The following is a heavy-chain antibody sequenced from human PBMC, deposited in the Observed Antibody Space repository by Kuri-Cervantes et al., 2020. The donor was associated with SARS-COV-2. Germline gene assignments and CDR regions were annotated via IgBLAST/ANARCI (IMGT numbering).Heavy chain of an antibody. CDR3: ARDCSGTDCNVIVYALSD. D-gene: IGHD2-8*01. Sequence: SETLSLTCSVSGGSLNSGDYYWTWVRQPPGKGLEWIGNIYYRGSASYNPSLKSRLTMSLDMSKSQFSLKLRSVTVADTAMYYCARDCSGTDCNVIVYALSDWGQGTLVTVSS. CDR2: IYYRGSA. CDR1: GGSLNSGDYY. J-gene: IGHJ4*02. V-gene: IGHV4-30-4*08.